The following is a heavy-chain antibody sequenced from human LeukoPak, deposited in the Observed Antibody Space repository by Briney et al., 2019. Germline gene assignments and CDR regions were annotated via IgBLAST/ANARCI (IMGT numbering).Heavy chain of an antibody. CDR1: GGSISSSSYY. CDR3: ARSLCSGGSCCVDY. CDR2: IYYSGST. Sequence: KTSETLSLTCTVSGGSISSSSYYWVWIRQPPGKGLEWIGSIYYSGSTYYNPSLKSRVTISVDTSKNQFSLKLSSVTAADTAVYYCARSLCSGGSCCVDYWGQGTLVTVSS. D-gene: IGHD2-15*01. V-gene: IGHV4-39*01. J-gene: IGHJ4*02.